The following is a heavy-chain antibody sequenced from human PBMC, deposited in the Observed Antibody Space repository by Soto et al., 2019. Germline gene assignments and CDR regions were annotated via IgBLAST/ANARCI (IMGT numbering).Heavy chain of an antibody. J-gene: IGHJ3*02. CDR1: GGSISSGGYS. D-gene: IGHD2-2*01. CDR2: IYHSGST. Sequence: PSETLSLTCAVSGGSISSGGYSWSWIRQPPGKGLEWIGYIYHSGSTYYNPSLKSRVTISVDRSKNQFSLKLSSVTAADTAVYYCARQPYQNDAFDSWGQGTMVTVSS. CDR3: ARQPYQNDAFDS. V-gene: IGHV4-30-2*01.